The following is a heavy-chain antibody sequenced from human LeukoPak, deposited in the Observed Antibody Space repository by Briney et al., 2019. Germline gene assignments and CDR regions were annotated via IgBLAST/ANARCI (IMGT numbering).Heavy chain of an antibody. J-gene: IGHJ4*02. D-gene: IGHD3-10*01. CDR2: ISAYNGNT. V-gene: IGHV1-18*01. Sequence: ASVKVSCKASGYTFTSYGISWVRQAPGQGLEWMGWISAYNGNTNYAQKLQGRVTMTTYTSTSTAYMELRSLRSDDTAVYYCARDLLLWFGEFPSFYFDYWGQGTLVTVSS. CDR3: ARDLLLWFGEFPSFYFDY. CDR1: GYTFTSYG.